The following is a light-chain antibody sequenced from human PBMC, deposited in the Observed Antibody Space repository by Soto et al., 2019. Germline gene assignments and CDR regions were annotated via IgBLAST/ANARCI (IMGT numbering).Light chain of an antibody. CDR1: QSFSSN. Sequence: EIVMTQSPATLSVSPGERATLSCRASQSFSSNLAWYQQKPGQAPRLLIYGASTRATGIPARFSGSGSGTEFTLTISSLQSEDFAVYYCQQYNNWPSPITFGQGTRLEIK. CDR2: GAS. V-gene: IGKV3-15*01. J-gene: IGKJ5*01. CDR3: QQYNNWPSPIT.